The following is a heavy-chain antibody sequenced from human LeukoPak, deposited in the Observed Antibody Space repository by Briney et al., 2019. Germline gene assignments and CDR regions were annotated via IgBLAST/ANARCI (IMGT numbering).Heavy chain of an antibody. J-gene: IGHJ4*02. D-gene: IGHD7-27*01. CDR1: GFTFSSYA. CDR3: ATPPGDVYYLDY. CDR2: ISGSGGST. V-gene: IGHV3-23*01. Sequence: GGSLKPSCVASGFTFSSYAMSWVRQAPGKGLEWVSAISGSGGSTYYADSVKGRFTISRDNSKNTLYLQMNSLRAEDTAVYYCATPPGDVYYLDYWGQGTLVTVSS.